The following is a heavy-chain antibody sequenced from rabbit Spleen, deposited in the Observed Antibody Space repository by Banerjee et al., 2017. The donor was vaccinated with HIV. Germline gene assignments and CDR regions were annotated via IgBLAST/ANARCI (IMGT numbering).Heavy chain of an antibody. CDR3: ARDTGGSGGYALDL. D-gene: IGHD1-1*01. J-gene: IGHJ4*01. CDR1: GFTISSYYY. CDR2: IYVGRGST. V-gene: IGHV1S40*01. Sequence: QSLEESGGGLVQPEGSLTLTCTASGFTISSYYYMCWVRQAPGKGLEWIGCIYVGRGSTHYANWAKGRVTMYKTSSTTVTLQLTSLTAADTATYFCARDTGGSGGYALDLGGPGTLVTGS.